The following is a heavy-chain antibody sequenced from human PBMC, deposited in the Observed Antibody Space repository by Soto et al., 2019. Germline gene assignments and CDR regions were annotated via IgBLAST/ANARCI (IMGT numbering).Heavy chain of an antibody. V-gene: IGHV3-30*18. D-gene: IGHD3-3*01. J-gene: IGHJ4*02. CDR3: AKEYDFWSGLTEYYFDY. CDR1: GFTFSSYG. Sequence: GGSLRLSCAASGFTFSSYGMHWVRQAPGKGLEWVAVISYDGSNKYYADSVKGRFTISRDNSKNTLYLQMNSLRAEDTAVYYCAKEYDFWSGLTEYYFDYWGQGTLVTVSS. CDR2: ISYDGSNK.